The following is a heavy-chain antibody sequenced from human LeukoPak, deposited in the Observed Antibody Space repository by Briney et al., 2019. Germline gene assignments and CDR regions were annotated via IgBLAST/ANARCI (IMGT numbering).Heavy chain of an antibody. Sequence: AASVTVSCKASGYTFTGYYMHWVRQAPGQGLEWMGWINPNSGGTNYAQKFQGRVTMTRDTSISTAYMELSRLRSDDTAVYYCAREGIAAAGTGRRSGLSDWFDPWGQGTLVTVSS. CDR2: INPNSGGT. CDR1: GYTFTGYY. CDR3: AREGIAAAGTGRRSGLSDWFDP. V-gene: IGHV1-2*02. J-gene: IGHJ5*02. D-gene: IGHD6-13*01.